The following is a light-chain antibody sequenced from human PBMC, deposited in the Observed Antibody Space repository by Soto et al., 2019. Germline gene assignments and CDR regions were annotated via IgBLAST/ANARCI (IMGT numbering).Light chain of an antibody. CDR3: QQRSNWPIT. V-gene: IGKV3D-20*02. CDR2: GAS. Sequence: EVVLNQSAGTLSLSQGERATLSCRASQSVSSSYLAWYQQKPGQAPRVLIYGASTRATGIPARFSGSGSGTDFTLTISSLEPEDFAVYYCQQRSNWPITFGHGTRLEI. J-gene: IGKJ5*01. CDR1: QSVSSSY.